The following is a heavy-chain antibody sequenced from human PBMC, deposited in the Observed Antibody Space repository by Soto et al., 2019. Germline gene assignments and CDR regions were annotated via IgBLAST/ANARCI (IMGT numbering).Heavy chain of an antibody. CDR1: GFTFSSYW. Sequence: EVQLVESGGGLVQPGGSLRLSCAASGFTFSSYWMHWVRQAPGMGLVWVSGINSDGSITRYADSVKGRYTISRDNAKNTLNLHMNALRAEDTAVYYCARAYYYDTSGYWGFDNWGQGTLVTVSS. CDR3: ARAYYYDTSGYWGFDN. CDR2: INSDGSIT. V-gene: IGHV3-74*01. D-gene: IGHD3-22*01. J-gene: IGHJ4*02.